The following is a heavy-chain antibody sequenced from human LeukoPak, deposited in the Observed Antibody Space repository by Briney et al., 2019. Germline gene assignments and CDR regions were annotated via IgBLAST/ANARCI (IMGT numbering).Heavy chain of an antibody. J-gene: IGHJ5*02. D-gene: IGHD6-13*01. Sequence: GGSLRLSCAASGFNLSYYSMSWVRQAPGKGLEWVANIKQDGSDKHYVDSVKGRFTISRDNDRNSLYLQMNSLRAEDTAVYYCASRSINWYRGNNWFDPWGQGTLVTVSS. CDR1: GFNLSYYS. CDR2: IKQDGSDK. V-gene: IGHV3-7*01. CDR3: ASRSINWYRGNNWFDP.